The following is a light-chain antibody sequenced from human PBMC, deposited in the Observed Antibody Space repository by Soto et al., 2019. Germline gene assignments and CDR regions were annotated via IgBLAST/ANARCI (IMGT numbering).Light chain of an antibody. Sequence: EIVLTQSPGTLSVSPGERATLSCRASQSVTSNLAWYQQKPGQAPRLLISGVYSRAAGIPDRFSGSGSGTDFTLTISSLEPEDFAVYYCQQRSNWPITFGQGTRLEIK. CDR1: QSVTSN. CDR2: GVY. CDR3: QQRSNWPIT. J-gene: IGKJ5*01. V-gene: IGKV3-11*01.